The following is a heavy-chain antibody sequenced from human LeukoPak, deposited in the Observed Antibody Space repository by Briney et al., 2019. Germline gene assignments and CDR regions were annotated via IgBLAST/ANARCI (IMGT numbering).Heavy chain of an antibody. D-gene: IGHD5-12*01. CDR3: AREVAGGYDQRWDY. V-gene: IGHV3-20*04. CDR2: INWNGGST. CDR1: GLTFDDYG. Sequence: GGSLRLSCAASGLTFDDYGMSWVRQAPGKGLEWVSGINWNGGSTGYADSVKGRFTISRDNAKNSLYLQMNSLRAEDTALYYCAREVAGGYDQRWDYWGQGTLVTVSS. J-gene: IGHJ4*02.